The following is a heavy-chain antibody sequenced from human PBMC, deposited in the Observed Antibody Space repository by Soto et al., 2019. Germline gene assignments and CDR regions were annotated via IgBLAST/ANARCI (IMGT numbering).Heavy chain of an antibody. CDR2: VNHSGTI. J-gene: IGHJ6*02. V-gene: IGHV4-34*01. Sequence: PSETLSLTCAVYGGSFSGYYWTWIRQPPGKGLEWIGEVNHSGTINFNPSLKSRLTISLDPSKKHFSLKLSSVTDADTAAYYCARADRTLVTSYSLDVWGQGTTVTVSS. D-gene: IGHD2-21*02. CDR3: ARADRTLVTSYSLDV. CDR1: GGSFSGYY.